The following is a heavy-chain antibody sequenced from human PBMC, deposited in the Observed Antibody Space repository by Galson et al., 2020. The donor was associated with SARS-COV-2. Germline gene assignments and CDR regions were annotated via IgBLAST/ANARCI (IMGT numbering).Heavy chain of an antibody. Sequence: SETLSLTCTVSGGSISSGGYYWSWIRQHPGKGLEWIGYIYYSGSTYYNPSLKSRVTISVDTSKNQFSLKLSSVTAADTAVYYCARGLRYFDWVILGEAAAGTFPGPPPPPSNNWFDPWGQGTLVTVSS. CDR1: GGSISSGGYY. CDR2: IYYSGST. CDR3: ARGLRYFDWVILGEAAAGTFPGPPPPPSNNWFDP. V-gene: IGHV4-31*03. D-gene: IGHD3-9*01. J-gene: IGHJ5*02.